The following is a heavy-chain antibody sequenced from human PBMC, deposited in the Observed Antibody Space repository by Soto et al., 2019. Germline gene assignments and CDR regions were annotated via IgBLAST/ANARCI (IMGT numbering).Heavy chain of an antibody. CDR2: IWYDGSNK. Sequence: GSLRLSCAASGFTFSSYGMHWVRQAPGKGLEWVAVIWYDGSNKYYADSVKGRFTISRDNSKNTLYLQMNSLRAEDTAVYYCARDANTVGATHYYYYGMDVWGQGTTVTVSS. V-gene: IGHV3-33*01. D-gene: IGHD1-26*01. J-gene: IGHJ6*02. CDR3: ARDANTVGATHYYYYGMDV. CDR1: GFTFSSYG.